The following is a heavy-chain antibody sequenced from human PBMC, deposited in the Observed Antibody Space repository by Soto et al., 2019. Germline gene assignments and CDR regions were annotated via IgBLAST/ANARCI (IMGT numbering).Heavy chain of an antibody. CDR2: IYYSGNT. CDR1: GGSTSSDNY. J-gene: IGHJ4*02. V-gene: IGHV4-30-4*01. Sequence: SETLSLTCTVSGGSTSSDNYWSWIRQPPGKGLEWIGHIYYSGNTDYNPSLKSRLAISIDTSKNQFSLKLSSVTAADTAVYFCAREGGESSDGLYYFDSWGQRSLVTVSS. D-gene: IGHD2-21*01. CDR3: AREGGESSDGLYYFDS.